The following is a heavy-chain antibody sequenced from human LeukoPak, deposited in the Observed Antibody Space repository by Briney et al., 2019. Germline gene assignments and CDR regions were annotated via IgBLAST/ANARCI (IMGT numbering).Heavy chain of an antibody. D-gene: IGHD4-17*01. CDR1: GGSISSGDYY. CDR2: IYYSGST. Sequence: SKTLSLTCTVSGGSISSGDYYWSWIRQPPGKGLEWIGYIYYSGSTYYNPSLKSRVTISVDTSKNQSSLKLSSVTAADTAVYYCARGMTTVTSFRTDDAFDIWGQGTMVTVSS. J-gene: IGHJ3*02. CDR3: ARGMTTVTSFRTDDAFDI. V-gene: IGHV4-30-4*01.